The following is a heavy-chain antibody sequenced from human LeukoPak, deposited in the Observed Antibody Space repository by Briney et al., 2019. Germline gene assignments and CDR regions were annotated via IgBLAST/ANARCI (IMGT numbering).Heavy chain of an antibody. CDR1: GYTFTDYY. CDR2: INPNSGGT. Sequence: GASVKVSCKAYGYTFTDYYIHWVRQAPGQGLEWMGWINPNSGGTNYAQKFQGRVTMTRDTSISTAYMELSRLRSDDTAVYYCARPRLWELLPGDLWGQGTLVTVSS. D-gene: IGHD1-26*01. J-gene: IGHJ5*02. V-gene: IGHV1-2*02. CDR3: ARPRLWELLPGDL.